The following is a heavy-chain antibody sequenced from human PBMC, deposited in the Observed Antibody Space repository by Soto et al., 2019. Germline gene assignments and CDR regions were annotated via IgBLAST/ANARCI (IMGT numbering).Heavy chain of an antibody. CDR2: IDPSDSYT. V-gene: IGHV5-10-1*01. D-gene: IGHD2-15*01. Sequence: PGESLKISCKGSGYSFTSYWITWVRQMPGKGLEWMGRIDPSDSYTKYNPSFQGHVTISADKSIRTAYLQWSSLKASDTAMYYCARQLPYGGNSYFGMDVWGEGTTVTV. J-gene: IGHJ6*02. CDR3: ARQLPYGGNSYFGMDV. CDR1: GYSFTSYW.